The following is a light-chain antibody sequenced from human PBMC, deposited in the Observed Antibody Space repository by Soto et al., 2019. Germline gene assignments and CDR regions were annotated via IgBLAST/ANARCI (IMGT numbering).Light chain of an antibody. CDR3: QQYNSWRQIT. CDR2: GAS. J-gene: IGKJ5*01. CDR1: QSIRIN. V-gene: IGKV3-15*01. Sequence: EIVMTQSPATLSVSPGERATLSCRANQSIRINVGWYQQRPGQAPRLLIYGASTRATGIPARFSGSGSGTEFTLTISSLDSEDSAVYYCQQYNSWRQITFGQGTRLEIK.